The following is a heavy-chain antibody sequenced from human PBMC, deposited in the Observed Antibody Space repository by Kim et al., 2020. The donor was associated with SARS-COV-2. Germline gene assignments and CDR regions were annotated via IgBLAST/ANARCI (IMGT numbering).Heavy chain of an antibody. D-gene: IGHD6-13*01. Sequence: SETLSLTCAVYGGSFSGYYWSWIRQPPGKGLEWIGEINHSGSTNYNPSLKSRVTISVDTSKNQFSLKLSSVTAADTAVYYCARRDGSWTYNWFDPWGQGTLVTVSS. V-gene: IGHV4-34*01. CDR3: ARRDGSWTYNWFDP. CDR1: GGSFSGYY. J-gene: IGHJ5*02. CDR2: INHSGST.